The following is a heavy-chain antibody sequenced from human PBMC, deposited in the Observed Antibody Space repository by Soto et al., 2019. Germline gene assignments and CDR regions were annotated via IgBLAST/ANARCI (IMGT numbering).Heavy chain of an antibody. V-gene: IGHV3-23*01. Sequence: VGSLRLSCAASGFVFSSYGMNWVRQAPGKGLEWVSISTTSDVAKYADSVKGRFTISRDNSKNTLFLQMDSLRAEDTAIYYCAKDNMNDGKYYFDSWGQGTLVTVSS. CDR3: AKDNMNDGKYYFDS. J-gene: IGHJ4*02. CDR2: ISTTSDVA. CDR1: GFVFSSYG.